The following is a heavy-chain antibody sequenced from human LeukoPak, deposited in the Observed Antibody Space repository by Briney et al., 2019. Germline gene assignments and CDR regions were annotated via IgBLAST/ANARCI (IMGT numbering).Heavy chain of an antibody. V-gene: IGHV4-59*12. CDR3: ARDPRVGGIGKFFDY. Sequence: PSETLSLTCTVSGGSISTYYWNWIRQPPGKGLEWIGYIYYSGTTNYNPSLKSRVSMSVDTSKNQFSLKLSSVTAADTAVYFCARDPRVGGIGKFFDYWGQGILVAVSS. CDR2: IYYSGTT. J-gene: IGHJ4*02. CDR1: GGSISTYY. D-gene: IGHD1-26*01.